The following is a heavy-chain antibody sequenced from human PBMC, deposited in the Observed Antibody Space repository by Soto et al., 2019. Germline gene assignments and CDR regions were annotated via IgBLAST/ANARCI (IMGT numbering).Heavy chain of an antibody. V-gene: IGHV4-31*11. D-gene: IGHD2-2*01. Sequence: PSETLSLTCAVSGGSISSGGYYWSWIRQHPGKGLEWIGYIYYSGSTYYNPSLKSRVTISVDTSKNQFSLKLSSVTAADTAVYYCARGPMVVPAASYYYYYGMDVWGQGTTVTVSS. CDR2: IYYSGST. CDR3: ARGPMVVPAASYYYYYGMDV. CDR1: GGSISSGGYY. J-gene: IGHJ6*02.